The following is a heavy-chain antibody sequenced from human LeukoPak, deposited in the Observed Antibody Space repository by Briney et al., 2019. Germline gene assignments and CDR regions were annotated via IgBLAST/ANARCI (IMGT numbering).Heavy chain of an antibody. D-gene: IGHD5-24*01. CDR2: MNPSNGNT. Sequence: ASVKVSCKASGYTFTSYAINWVRQATGQGLEWMGWMNPSNGNTGFAQKFQGRLTMTRDTSINTAYMELSSLRSEDTAVYFCARGSSEEMATIAYWGQGTLVTVSS. CDR3: ARGSSEEMATIAY. CDR1: GYTFTSYA. V-gene: IGHV1-8*01. J-gene: IGHJ4*02.